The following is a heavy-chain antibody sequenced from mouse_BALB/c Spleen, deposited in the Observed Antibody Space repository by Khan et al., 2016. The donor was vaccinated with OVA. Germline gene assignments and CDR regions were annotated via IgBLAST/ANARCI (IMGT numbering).Heavy chain of an antibody. D-gene: IGHD1-1*02. J-gene: IGHJ3*01. CDR1: GYTFTTYW. Sequence: VQLQESGAELAKPGASVKMSCKASGYTFTTYWMHWVKQRPGQGLEWIGDIDPSTGYTEYNQKFKDKATLTTDKSSSTVYLQMSSLATEDSAVYYCARRGQYGVFAYWGQGTLVTVSA. CDR2: IDPSTGYT. V-gene: IGHV1-7*01. CDR3: ARRGQYGVFAY.